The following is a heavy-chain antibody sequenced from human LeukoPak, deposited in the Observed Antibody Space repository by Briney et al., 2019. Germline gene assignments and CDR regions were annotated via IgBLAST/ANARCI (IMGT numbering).Heavy chain of an antibody. J-gene: IGHJ6*02. CDR3: AREYSSGWFPCYYYYGMDV. CDR1: GFTFSDHY. Sequence: PGGSLRLSCAASGFTFSDHYMDWVRQAPGKGLEWVGRTRNKANSYTTEYAASVKGRFTISRDDSKNSLYLQMNSLKTEDTAVYYCAREYSSGWFPCYYYYGMDVWGQGTTVTVSS. D-gene: IGHD6-19*01. V-gene: IGHV3-72*01. CDR2: TRNKANSYTT.